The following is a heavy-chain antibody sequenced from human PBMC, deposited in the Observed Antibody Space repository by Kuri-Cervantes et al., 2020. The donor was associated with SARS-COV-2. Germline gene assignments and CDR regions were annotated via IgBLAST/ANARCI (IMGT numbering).Heavy chain of an antibody. CDR1: GYTFTSYG. V-gene: IGHV1-18*04. CDR2: ISAYNGNT. D-gene: IGHD6-13*01. CDR3: ARDRKAAAGTYYYYGMDV. Sequence: ASVNVSCKASGYTFTSYGISWVRQAPGQGLEWMGWISAYNGNTNYAQKLQGRVTMTTDTSTSTAYMELRSLRSDDTAVYYCARDRKAAAGTYYYYGMDVWGQGTTVTVSS. J-gene: IGHJ6*02.